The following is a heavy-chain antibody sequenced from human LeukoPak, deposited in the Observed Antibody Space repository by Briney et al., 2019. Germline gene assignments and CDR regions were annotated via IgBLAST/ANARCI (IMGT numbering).Heavy chain of an antibody. CDR2: INHRGST. J-gene: IGHJ6*02. Sequence: SETLSLTCAVYGGSFRGYYWSWIRQPPGKGLEWIGEINHRGSTNYNPSLKSRVTISVDTSKNQFYLTLSSVTAADTAVYYCARGRGLTTVVYYYYYYGMDVWGQGTTVTVSS. D-gene: IGHD4-17*01. CDR1: GGSFRGYY. CDR3: ARGRGLTTVVYYYYYYGMDV. V-gene: IGHV4-34*01.